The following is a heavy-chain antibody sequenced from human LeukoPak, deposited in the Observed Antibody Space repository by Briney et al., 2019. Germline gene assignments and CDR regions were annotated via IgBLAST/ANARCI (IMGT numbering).Heavy chain of an antibody. CDR1: AFTFSSYA. D-gene: IGHD4-17*01. J-gene: IGHJ4*02. Sequence: GRSLRLSCAASAFTFSSYAMHWVSQAPGKGLEWVAVISYGGSNKNYADSVKGRFTISRDNSKNTLYLQMNSLRTEDTAVYYCAKDNYGDSYFDYWGQGTLVTVSS. CDR2: ISYGGSNK. V-gene: IGHV3-30*04. CDR3: AKDNYGDSYFDY.